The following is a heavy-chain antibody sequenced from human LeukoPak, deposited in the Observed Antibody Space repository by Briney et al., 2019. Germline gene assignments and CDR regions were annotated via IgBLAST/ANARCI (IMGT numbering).Heavy chain of an antibody. J-gene: IGHJ6*02. Sequence: GASVKVSCKASGYTFTNYYMHWVRQAPGQGLDWMGIINPNGGSTSYAQKFQGRVTMTGDTSTSTVYMELSSLRSDDTSVYYCAREGYGSGRRLGMDVWGQGTTVTVSS. V-gene: IGHV1-46*01. CDR2: INPNGGST. CDR1: GYTFTNYY. CDR3: AREGYGSGRRLGMDV. D-gene: IGHD3-10*01.